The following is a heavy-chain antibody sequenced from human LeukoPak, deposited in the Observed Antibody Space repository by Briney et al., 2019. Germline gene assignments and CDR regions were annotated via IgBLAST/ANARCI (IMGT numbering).Heavy chain of an antibody. CDR2: IIPIFGTA. Sequence: SVKVSCKASGGTFSSYAISWVRQAPGQGLEWMGGIIPIFGTANYAQKFQGGVAITADESTSTAYMELSSLRSEDTAVYYCARVLRCSSTSCYYYFDYWGQGTLVTVSS. CDR3: ARVLRCSSTSCYYYFDY. D-gene: IGHD2-2*01. J-gene: IGHJ4*02. CDR1: GGTFSSYA. V-gene: IGHV1-69*13.